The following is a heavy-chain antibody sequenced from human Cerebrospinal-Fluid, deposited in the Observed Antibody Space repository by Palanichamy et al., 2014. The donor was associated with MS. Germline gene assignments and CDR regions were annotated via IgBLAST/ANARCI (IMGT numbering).Heavy chain of an antibody. CDR2: INTDGTRT. D-gene: IGHD6-13*01. V-gene: IGHV3-74*01. CDR3: TRDASYSRSFDL. Sequence: EVQLVESGEGLVQPGGSLRLSCAASGFTFSSHWMHWVRQAPGKGLVWVSRINTDGTRTTLADSVKGRFTISRDNAKNTLYLQMNSLRAEDTAVYYCTRDASYSRSFDLWGQGTLVTVSS. CDR1: GFTFSSHW. J-gene: IGHJ4*02.